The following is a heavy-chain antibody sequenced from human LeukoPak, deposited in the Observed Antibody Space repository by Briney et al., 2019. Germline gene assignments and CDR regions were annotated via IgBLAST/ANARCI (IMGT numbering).Heavy chain of an antibody. V-gene: IGHV3-53*01. CDR2: IDSGGST. CDR1: GFTVSSNC. J-gene: IGHJ4*02. D-gene: IGHD3-22*01. Sequence: SGGSLRLSCAASGFTVSSNCMSWVRQAPGKGLEGVSVIDSGGSTYYADSVKGRFTISRDNSKNTLYLQMNSLRAEDTAVYYCASGGDYYDSSGKGDYWGQGTLVTVSS. CDR3: ASGGDYYDSSGKGDY.